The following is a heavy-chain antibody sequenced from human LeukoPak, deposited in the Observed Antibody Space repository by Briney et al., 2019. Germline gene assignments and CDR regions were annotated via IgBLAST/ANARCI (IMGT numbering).Heavy chain of an antibody. J-gene: IGHJ4*02. CDR2: IYYSGRT. Sequence: SETLSLTCTVSGGSISRSSYYWGWHRQPPGKGLEWIGSIYYSGRTFDNPSHESLIIICDDTRKNQFSLKKSSMTAADTAVYYCAIQTPGHCSSTSCQVIDNWGQGTLVTVSS. V-gene: IGHV4-39*01. CDR1: GGSISRSSYY. D-gene: IGHD2-2*01. CDR3: AIQTPGHCSSTSCQVIDN.